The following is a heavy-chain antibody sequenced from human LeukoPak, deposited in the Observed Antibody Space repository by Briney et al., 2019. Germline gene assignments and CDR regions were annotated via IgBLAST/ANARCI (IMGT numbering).Heavy chain of an antibody. D-gene: IGHD6-6*01. CDR2: IRYDGSNK. V-gene: IGHV3-30*02. CDR3: AKGKILAARPIAFDI. Sequence: QPGGSLRLSCAASGFTFSSYAMSWVRQAPGKGLEWVAFIRYDGSNKYYADSVKGRFTISRDNSKNTLYLQMNSLRAEDTAVYYCAKGKILAARPIAFDIWGQGTMVTVSS. CDR1: GFTFSSYA. J-gene: IGHJ3*02.